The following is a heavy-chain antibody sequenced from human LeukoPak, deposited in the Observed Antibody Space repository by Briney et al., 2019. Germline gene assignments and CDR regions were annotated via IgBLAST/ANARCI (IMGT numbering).Heavy chain of an antibody. J-gene: IGHJ4*02. CDR1: GFTFSNYW. V-gene: IGHV3-7*01. CDR3: ARRPFGADY. Sequence: SGGSLRLSCAASGFTFSNYWMGWVRQPPGKGLQWVANIKDDGTEKYYVDSVKGRSTISIDNAKNSVYLQMNSLRVEDTAVYYCARRPFGADYWGQGTLVTVSS. D-gene: IGHD3-10*01. CDR2: IKDDGTEK.